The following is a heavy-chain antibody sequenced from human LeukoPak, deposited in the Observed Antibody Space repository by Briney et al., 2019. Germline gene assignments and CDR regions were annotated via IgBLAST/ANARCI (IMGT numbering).Heavy chain of an antibody. CDR2: ISAYNGNT. CDR3: ARGHRTAAYDSSGSDY. J-gene: IGHJ4*02. D-gene: IGHD3-22*01. Sequence: ASVKVSCKASGYTFTSYGISWVRQPPGQGLEWMGWISAYNGNTKYAQKLQGRVTMTTDTSTSTAYMELRSLRSDDTAVFYCARGHRTAAYDSSGSDYWGQGTLVTVS. CDR1: GYTFTSYG. V-gene: IGHV1-18*01.